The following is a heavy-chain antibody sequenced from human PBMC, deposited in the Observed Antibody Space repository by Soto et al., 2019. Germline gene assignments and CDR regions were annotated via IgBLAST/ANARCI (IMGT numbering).Heavy chain of an antibody. Sequence: GSLRLSCAASGFTFSDYYMSWIRQAPGKGLEWVSYISSSCSTIYYADSVKGRFTISRDNATNSLYLQMTNLRAEDTAVYYCARDFKSARYYDSSGYYSYGNWFDPWGQGTLVTVSS. CDR3: ARDFKSARYYDSSGYYSYGNWFDP. CDR2: ISSSCSTI. J-gene: IGHJ5*02. V-gene: IGHV3-11*01. D-gene: IGHD3-22*01. CDR1: GFTFSDYY.